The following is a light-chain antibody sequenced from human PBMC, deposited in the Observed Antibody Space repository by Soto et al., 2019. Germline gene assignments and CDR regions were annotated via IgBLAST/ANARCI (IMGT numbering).Light chain of an antibody. Sequence: QSALTQPPSASGSPGQSVTISCTGTSSDVGNYNYVSWYQQHPGKAPKLMIYEISTRPSGVPDRFSGSKSGNTASLTVSGLQAEDEADYYCSSYAGSNNFVVFGGGTKVTVL. CDR1: SSDVGNYNY. J-gene: IGLJ2*01. CDR2: EIS. CDR3: SSYAGSNNFVV. V-gene: IGLV2-8*01.